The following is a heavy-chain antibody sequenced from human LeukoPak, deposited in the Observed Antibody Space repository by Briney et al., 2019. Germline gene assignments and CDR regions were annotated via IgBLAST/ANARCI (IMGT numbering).Heavy chain of an antibody. CDR1: GFTFSNYG. Sequence: GGSLRLSCAASGFTFSNYGMHWVRQAPGKGLEWVAVISYDGSNKYYADSVKGRFAISRDNSKNTLYLQMNSLRAEDTADYYCAKAYGYCTTTSCTHEEFDYWGQGTLVTVSS. D-gene: IGHD2-2*01. J-gene: IGHJ4*02. V-gene: IGHV3-30*18. CDR2: ISYDGSNK. CDR3: AKAYGYCTTTSCTHEEFDY.